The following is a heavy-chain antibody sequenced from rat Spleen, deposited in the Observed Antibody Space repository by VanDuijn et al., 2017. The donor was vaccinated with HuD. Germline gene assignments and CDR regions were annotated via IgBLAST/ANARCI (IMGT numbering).Heavy chain of an antibody. D-gene: IGHD1-9*01. J-gene: IGHJ3*01. Sequence: EVQLVESGGGLVQPGRSLKLSCAASGFTFSDYYMAWVRQAPKNGLEWVASIDWGGGATYFPDSVKGRFTISRDNAKNSLYLQMDSLRSDDTASYYCARQYYGYTDWGQGTLVTVSS. CDR3: ARQYYGYTD. V-gene: IGHV5-7*01. CDR1: GFTFSDYY. CDR2: IDWGGGAT.